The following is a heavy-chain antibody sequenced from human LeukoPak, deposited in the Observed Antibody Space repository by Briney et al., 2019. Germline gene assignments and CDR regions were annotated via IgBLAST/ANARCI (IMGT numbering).Heavy chain of an antibody. CDR2: IYTSGST. CDR3: ARGYSSGWYQDAFDI. CDR1: GGSISIGSYY. J-gene: IGHJ3*02. D-gene: IGHD6-19*01. V-gene: IGHV4-61*02. Sequence: SETLSLTCTVSGGSISIGSYYWSWIRQPAGKGLEWIGRIYTSGSTNYNPSLKSRVTISVDTSKNQFSLKLSSVTAADTAVYYCARGYSSGWYQDAFDIWGQGTMVTVSS.